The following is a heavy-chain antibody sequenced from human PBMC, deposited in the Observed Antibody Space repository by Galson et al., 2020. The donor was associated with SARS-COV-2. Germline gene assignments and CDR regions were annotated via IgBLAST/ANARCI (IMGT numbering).Heavy chain of an antibody. CDR3: ARGGWGIAAAGTSNYYYYMDV. CDR2: IIPIFGTA. J-gene: IGHJ6*03. Sequence: SVKVSCKASGGTFSSYAISWVRQAPGQGLEWMGGIIPIFGTANYAQKFQGRVTITADESTSTAYMELSSLRSEDTAVYYCARGGWGIAAAGTSNYYYYMDVWGKGTTVTVSS. D-gene: IGHD6-13*01. V-gene: IGHV1-69*13. CDR1: GGTFSSYA.